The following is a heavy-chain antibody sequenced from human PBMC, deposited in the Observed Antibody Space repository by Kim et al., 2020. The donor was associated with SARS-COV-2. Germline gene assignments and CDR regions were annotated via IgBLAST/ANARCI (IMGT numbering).Heavy chain of an antibody. V-gene: IGHV1-24*01. CDR3: ATLDISGYYKEYSFDY. CDR1: GYTLTELS. CDR2: FDPEDGET. Sequence: ASVKVSCKASGYTLTELSMHWVRQAPGKGLEWMGGFDPEDGETIYAQKFQGRVTMTEDTSTDTAYMELSSLRSEDTAVYYCATLDISGYYKEYSFDYWGQGTLLTVSS. D-gene: IGHD3-22*01. J-gene: IGHJ4*02.